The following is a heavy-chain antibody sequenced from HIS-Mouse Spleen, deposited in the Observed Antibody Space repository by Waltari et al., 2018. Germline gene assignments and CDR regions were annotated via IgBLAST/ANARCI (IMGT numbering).Heavy chain of an antibody. J-gene: IGHJ3*02. V-gene: IGHV3-30*18. Sequence: QVQLVESGGGVVQPGRSLRLSCAASGFTFSSYGMHWVRQAPGKGLEWVAVISYDGSKKYYADSVKGRFTISRDNSKNTLYLQMNSLRAEDTAVYYCAKDRLYDSSGYYFDAFDIWGQGTMVTVSS. CDR2: ISYDGSKK. CDR3: AKDRLYDSSGYYFDAFDI. CDR1: GFTFSSYG. D-gene: IGHD3-22*01.